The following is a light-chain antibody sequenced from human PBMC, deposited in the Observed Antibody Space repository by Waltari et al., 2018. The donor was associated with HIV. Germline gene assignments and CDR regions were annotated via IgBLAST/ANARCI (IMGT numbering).Light chain of an antibody. Sequence: QSVLTQPPSVSGAPGQRVTISCTVSNTHIGAGYDVPWYQQVPGRAPKLLIYDNTNRPAGVPDRFSGYKSGTSAALAITGLQAVDETDYYCQSFDTSLSASVFGTGTRVTVL. CDR2: DNT. CDR1: NTHIGAGYD. CDR3: QSFDTSLSASV. V-gene: IGLV1-40*01. J-gene: IGLJ1*01.